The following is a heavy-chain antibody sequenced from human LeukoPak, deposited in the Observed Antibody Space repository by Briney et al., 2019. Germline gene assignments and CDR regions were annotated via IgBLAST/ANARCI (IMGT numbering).Heavy chain of an antibody. CDR2: IRNTAYRGTT. J-gene: IGHJ4*02. Sequence: LSLTCTVSGGSISSYYWSWFRQAPGKGLEWVGLIRNTAYRGTTEYAASVKGRFTISRDDSKSIAYLQMNSLKTEDTAVYYCTRGWYGIDYWGQGSLVTVSS. CDR1: GGSISSYY. V-gene: IGHV3-49*03. D-gene: IGHD6-13*01. CDR3: TRGWYGIDY.